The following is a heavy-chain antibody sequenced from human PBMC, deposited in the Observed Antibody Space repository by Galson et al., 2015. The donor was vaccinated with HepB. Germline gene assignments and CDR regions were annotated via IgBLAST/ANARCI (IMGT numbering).Heavy chain of an antibody. D-gene: IGHD2-2*01. V-gene: IGHV3-23*01. CDR3: AKLPDIVVVPAATLLGYFDY. CDR2: ISGSGGST. CDR1: GFTFSSYA. Sequence: SLRLSCAASGFTFSSYAMSWVRQAPGKGLEWVSAISGSGGSTYYADSVKGRFTISRDNSKNTLYLQMNSLRAEDTAVYYCAKLPDIVVVPAATLLGYFDYWGQGTLVTVSS. J-gene: IGHJ4*02.